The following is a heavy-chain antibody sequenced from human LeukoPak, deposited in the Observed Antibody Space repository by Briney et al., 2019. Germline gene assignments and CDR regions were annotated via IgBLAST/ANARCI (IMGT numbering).Heavy chain of an antibody. CDR2: ISADNGNT. CDR1: GYSFISYG. Sequence: ASVKVSCKASGYSFISYGISWVRQAPGQGLEWMGWISADNGNTKHAQKFQGRVTMTTETSTSTAYMELRSLRSDDTAVYYCARDRWIQLWLDRAFDIWGQGTMVTVSS. J-gene: IGHJ3*02. CDR3: ARDRWIQLWLDRAFDI. D-gene: IGHD5-18*01. V-gene: IGHV1-18*01.